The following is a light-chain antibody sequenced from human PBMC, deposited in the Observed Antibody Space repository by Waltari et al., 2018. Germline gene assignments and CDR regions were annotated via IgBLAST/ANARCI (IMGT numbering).Light chain of an antibody. V-gene: IGKV1-39*01. CDR2: AAS. CDR1: QSISIY. J-gene: IGKJ4*01. CDR3: QQSYSTPLLT. Sequence: DIQMTQSPSSLSASVGDRVTITCRASQSISIYLNWYQQKPGKSPKLLIYAASSLQSGVPSRFSGSGSGTDLTLSISSLQPEDFATYYCQQSYSTPLLTFGGGTKVEIK.